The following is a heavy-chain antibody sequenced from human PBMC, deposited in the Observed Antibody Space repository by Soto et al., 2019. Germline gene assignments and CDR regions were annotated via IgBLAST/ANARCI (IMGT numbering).Heavy chain of an antibody. J-gene: IGHJ6*01. CDR3: ARAGGSCSGGSCTHYYFYGIDV. D-gene: IGHD2-15*01. Sequence: EVQLVESGGGLVQPVGSLRVSCAASGFTFSRFWMHWVRQAPGMGLVWVSRINSDGSSTNYADSVKGRFTISRDNAKNTLYQQVNSLRAEDTSVYYCARAGGSCSGGSCTHYYFYGIDVWGQGTTVTVSS. CDR1: GFTFSRFW. CDR2: INSDGSST. V-gene: IGHV3-74*01.